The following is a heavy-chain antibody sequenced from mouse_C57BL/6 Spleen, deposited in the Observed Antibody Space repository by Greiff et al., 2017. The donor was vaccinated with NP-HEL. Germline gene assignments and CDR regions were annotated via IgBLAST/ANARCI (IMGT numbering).Heavy chain of an antibody. CDR1: GFNIKDDF. Sequence: VQLKESGAELVRPGASVKLSCTASGFNIKDDFMHWVKQRPEQGLEWIGWIDPENGDTEYASKFQGKATITADTSSNTAYLQLSSLTSEDTAVYYCTRYYYGFDYWGQGTTLTVSS. D-gene: IGHD1-1*01. CDR3: TRYYYGFDY. CDR2: IDPENGDT. J-gene: IGHJ2*01. V-gene: IGHV14-4*01.